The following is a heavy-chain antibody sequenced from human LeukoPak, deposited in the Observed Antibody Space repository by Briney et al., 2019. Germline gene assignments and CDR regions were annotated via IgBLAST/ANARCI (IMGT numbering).Heavy chain of an antibody. D-gene: IGHD6-6*01. CDR1: GFTFDDYA. J-gene: IGHJ4*02. V-gene: IGHV3-9*03. Sequence: GGSLRLSCAASGFTFDDYAMHWVRQAPGKGLEWVSGISWNSGSIGYADSVKGRFTISRDNAKNSLYLQMNSLRAEDMALYYCARGGAARPLDYWGQGTLVTVSS. CDR2: ISWNSGSI. CDR3: ARGGAARPLDY.